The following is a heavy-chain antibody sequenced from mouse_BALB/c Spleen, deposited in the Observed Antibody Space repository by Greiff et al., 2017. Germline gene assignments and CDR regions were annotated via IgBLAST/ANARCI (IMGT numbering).Heavy chain of an antibody. CDR3: TREGTSYYAMDY. CDR2: ISSGGSYT. CDR1: GFTFSSYT. V-gene: IGHV5-6-4*01. D-gene: IGHD2-14*01. J-gene: IGHJ4*01. Sequence: EVKLMESGGGLVKPGGSLKLSCAASGFTFSSYTMSWVRQTPEKRLEWVATISSGGSYTYYPDSVKGRFTISRDNAKNTLYLQMSSLKSEDTAMYYCTREGTSYYAMDYWGQGTSVTVSS.